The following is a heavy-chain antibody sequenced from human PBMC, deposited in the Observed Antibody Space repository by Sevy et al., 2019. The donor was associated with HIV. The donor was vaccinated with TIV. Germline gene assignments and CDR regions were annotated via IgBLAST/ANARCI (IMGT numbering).Heavy chain of an antibody. J-gene: IGHJ5*02. Sequence: SETLSLTCSVSGGSISTSSNYWGWIRQPPGKGLEWIGSIYDSGSTSYNPSLKSRVTISVDTSKNRFSLKRSSVSATDTAVYYCARHPGRSGSPNWFDPWGQGNLVTVSS. D-gene: IGHD3-22*01. CDR3: ARHPGRSGSPNWFDP. V-gene: IGHV4-39*01. CDR1: GGSISTSSNY. CDR2: IYDSGST.